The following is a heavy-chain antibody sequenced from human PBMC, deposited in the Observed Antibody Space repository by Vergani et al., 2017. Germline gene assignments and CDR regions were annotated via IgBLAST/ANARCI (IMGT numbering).Heavy chain of an antibody. Sequence: QVQLVQSGAEVKKPGSSVKVSCKASGGTFSSYAISWVRQAPGQGLEWMGGIIPIFGTAYYAQKFQGGVTITADKSTSTAYMELSSLRSEDTAVYYCARDGGDYAPGYYYGMDVWGQGTTVTVSS. V-gene: IGHV1-69*06. CDR1: GGTFSSYA. D-gene: IGHD4-17*01. CDR2: IIPIFGTA. CDR3: ARDGGDYAPGYYYGMDV. J-gene: IGHJ6*02.